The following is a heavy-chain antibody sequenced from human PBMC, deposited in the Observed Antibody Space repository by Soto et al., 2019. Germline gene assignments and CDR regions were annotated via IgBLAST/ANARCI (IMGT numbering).Heavy chain of an antibody. J-gene: IGHJ6*02. CDR1: GFRFSDYK. CDR2: ISGSGSTI. V-gene: IGHV3-48*03. Sequence: GGSLRLSCAASGFRFSDYKMIWVRQAPGKGLEWVSYISGSGSTIYYADSVKGRFTISRDNARNSLYLQMNSLKTEDTAVYYCTTDGGVATTHYYYYGMDVWGQGTTVTVSS. D-gene: IGHD5-12*01. CDR3: TTDGGVATTHYYYYGMDV.